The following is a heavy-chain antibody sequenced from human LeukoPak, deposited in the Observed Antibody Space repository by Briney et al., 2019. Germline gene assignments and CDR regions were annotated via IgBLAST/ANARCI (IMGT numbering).Heavy chain of an antibody. D-gene: IGHD6-13*01. J-gene: IGHJ4*02. CDR1: GFTFSSYG. V-gene: IGHV3-30*02. CDR2: IRYDGSNK. CDR3: ARESLGGSWFDY. Sequence: DPGGSLRLSCAASGFTFSSYGMHWVRQAPGKGLERVAFIRYDGSNKYYADSVKGRFTISRDNSKNMLYLQMNSLRADDTAVYYCARESLGGSWFDYWGQGTLVTVSS.